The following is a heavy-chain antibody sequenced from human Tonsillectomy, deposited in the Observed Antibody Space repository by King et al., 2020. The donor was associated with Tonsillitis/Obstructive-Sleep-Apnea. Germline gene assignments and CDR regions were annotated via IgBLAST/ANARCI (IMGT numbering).Heavy chain of an antibody. D-gene: IGHD6-19*01. Sequence: QLQESGPGLVKPSETLSLTCTVSGGSISSSSYYWGWIRQPPGKGLEWIGSIYYSGSTYYNPSLKSRVTISVDTSKNQFSLKPSSVTAADTAVYYCAGPSSGWYFDYWGQGTLVTVSS. CDR3: AGPSSGWYFDY. V-gene: IGHV4-39*01. CDR2: IYYSGST. J-gene: IGHJ4*02. CDR1: GGSISSSSYY.